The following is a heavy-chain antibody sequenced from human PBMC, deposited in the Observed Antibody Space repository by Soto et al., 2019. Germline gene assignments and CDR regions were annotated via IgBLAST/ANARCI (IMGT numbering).Heavy chain of an antibody. D-gene: IGHD1-26*01. CDR1: GFTFSSYW. V-gene: IGHV3-7*05. CDR2: IKQDGSEK. J-gene: IGHJ6*02. Sequence: PGGSLRLSCAASGFTFSSYWMSWVRQAPGKGLEWVANIKQDGSEKYYVDSVKGRFTISRDNAKNLLYLQMNSLRAEDTAVYYCARAAGTRIVGATTLPYYYGMDVWGQGTTVTVSS. CDR3: ARAAGTRIVGATTLPYYYGMDV.